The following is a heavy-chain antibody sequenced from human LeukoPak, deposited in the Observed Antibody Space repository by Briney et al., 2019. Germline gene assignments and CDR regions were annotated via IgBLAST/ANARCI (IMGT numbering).Heavy chain of an antibody. D-gene: IGHD6-19*01. CDR2: ITYDGSNK. J-gene: IGHJ4*02. Sequence: GGSLRLSCAASGFSFKDYNVHWVRQAPGKGLEWVAVITYDGSNKYYTDSVKGRFTISRDNSKSTLYLQMNSLRAEDTAVYYCAKVRWDNSGWYYLDSWGQGTLVTVSS. CDR3: AKVRWDNSGWYYLDS. CDR1: GFSFKDYN. V-gene: IGHV3-30*18.